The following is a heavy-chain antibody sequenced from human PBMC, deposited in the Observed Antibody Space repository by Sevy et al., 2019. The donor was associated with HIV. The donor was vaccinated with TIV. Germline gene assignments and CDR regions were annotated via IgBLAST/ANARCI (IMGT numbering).Heavy chain of an antibody. V-gene: IGHV3-33*01. D-gene: IGHD3-22*01. CDR3: ARVSTYYYDSSGYFGAFDI. J-gene: IGHJ3*02. CDR2: IWYDGSNK. Sequence: GGSLRLSCAASGFTFSSYGMHWVRQAPGKGLEWVAVIWYDGSNKYYADSVKGRFTISRDNSKNTLYLQMNSLRAEDTVVYYCARVSTYYYDSSGYFGAFDIWGQGTMVTVSS. CDR1: GFTFSSYG.